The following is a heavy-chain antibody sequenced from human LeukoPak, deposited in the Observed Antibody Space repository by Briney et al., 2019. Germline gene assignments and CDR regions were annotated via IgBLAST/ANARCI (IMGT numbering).Heavy chain of an antibody. CDR1: GFTFSGSA. CDR3: TRLSPHCSSTSCYWPDYYYYMDV. J-gene: IGHJ6*03. D-gene: IGHD2-2*01. CDR2: IRSKANSYAQ. Sequence: ETGGSLRLTCAASGFTFSGSAMHWVRKASGKGLEGVGRIRSKANSYAQAYAASVKGRFTISRDDSKNTAYLQMNSLKTEDTAVYYCTRLSPHCSSTSCYWPDYYYYMDVWGKGTTVTVSS. V-gene: IGHV3-73*01.